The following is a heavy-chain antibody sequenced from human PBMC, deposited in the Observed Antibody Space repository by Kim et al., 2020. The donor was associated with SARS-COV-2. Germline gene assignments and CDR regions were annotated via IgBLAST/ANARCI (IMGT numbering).Heavy chain of an antibody. CDR2: INHSGST. CDR3: ARRRGQLLGTSDY. CDR1: GGSFSGYY. Sequence: SETLSLTCAVYGGSFSGYYWSWIRQPPGKGLEWIGEINHSGSTNYNPSLKSRVTISVDTSKNQFSLKLSSVTAADTAVYYCARRRGQLLGTSDYWGQGTLVTVSS. J-gene: IGHJ4*02. D-gene: IGHD2-2*01. V-gene: IGHV4-34*01.